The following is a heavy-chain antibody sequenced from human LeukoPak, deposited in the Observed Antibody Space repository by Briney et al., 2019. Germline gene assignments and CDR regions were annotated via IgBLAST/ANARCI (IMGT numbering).Heavy chain of an antibody. CDR3: ARQTFSGYDPIDY. V-gene: IGHV4-61*01. J-gene: IGHJ4*02. CDR2: TYYSGST. D-gene: IGHD5-12*01. CDR1: GGSVSSGSYY. Sequence: SETLSLTCTVSGGSVSSGSYYWSWIRQPPGKGLEWIGCTYYSGSTNYNPSLKSRVTISVDTSKNQFSLKLSSVTAADTAVYYCARQTFSGYDPIDYWGQGTLVTVSS.